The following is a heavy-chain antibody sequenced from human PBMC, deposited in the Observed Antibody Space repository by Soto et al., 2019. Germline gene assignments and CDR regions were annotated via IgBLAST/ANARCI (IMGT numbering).Heavy chain of an antibody. D-gene: IGHD2-8*01. CDR2: ISGYNGDT. CDR3: AKNGQPTHYYYGLDV. V-gene: IGHV1-18*01. J-gene: IGHJ6*02. Sequence: GASVKVSCKASGYTFTRYGISWVRQAPGQGLEWMGWISGYNGDTTYAQKFQGRVTMTIDTSTSTAYMELRSLTSDDTAVYYCAKNGQPTHYYYGLDVRGQGTKVTVSS. CDR1: GYTFTRYG.